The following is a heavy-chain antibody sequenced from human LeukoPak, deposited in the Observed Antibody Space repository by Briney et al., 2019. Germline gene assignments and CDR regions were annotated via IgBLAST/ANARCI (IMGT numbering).Heavy chain of an antibody. D-gene: IGHD6-19*01. CDR3: ASDIAVAGTAAFDI. J-gene: IGHJ3*02. CDR1: GGSFSGYY. CDR2: INHSGST. V-gene: IGHV4-34*01. Sequence: PSETLSLTCAVYGGSFSGYYWSWIRQPPGKGLEWIGEINHSGSTNYNPSLKSRVTISVDTSKNQFSLKLSSVTAVDTAVYYCASDIAVAGTAAFDIWGQGTMVTVSS.